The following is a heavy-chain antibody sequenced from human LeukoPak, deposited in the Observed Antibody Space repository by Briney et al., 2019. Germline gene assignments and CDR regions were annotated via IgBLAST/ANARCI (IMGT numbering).Heavy chain of an antibody. CDR3: RTAARGLTAFDH. J-gene: IGHJ4*02. Sequence: GGSLRLSCVVSGFIFSDYSMNWVRQAPGKGLEYIAHISSGSQTMYYADSVKGRFTVSRDNAKNSLFLQMNRLTAEDTALYYCRTAARGLTAFDHWGRGILVTVSS. D-gene: IGHD3-10*01. CDR2: ISSGSQTM. CDR1: GFIFSDYS. V-gene: IGHV3-48*01.